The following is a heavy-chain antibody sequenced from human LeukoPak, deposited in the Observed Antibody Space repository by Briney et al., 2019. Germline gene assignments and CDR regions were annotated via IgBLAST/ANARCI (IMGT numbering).Heavy chain of an antibody. J-gene: IGHJ3*02. CDR2: IYYSGST. CDR3: ARESWTWREAFDI. V-gene: IGHV4-59*01. Sequence: PSETLSLTCTVSGGSISSYYWSWIRQPPGKGLEWIGYIYYSGSTNYNPSLKSRVTISVDTSKNQFSLKLSSVTAADTALYYCARESWTWREAFDIWGQGTMVTVSS. CDR1: GGSISSYY. D-gene: IGHD3/OR15-3a*01.